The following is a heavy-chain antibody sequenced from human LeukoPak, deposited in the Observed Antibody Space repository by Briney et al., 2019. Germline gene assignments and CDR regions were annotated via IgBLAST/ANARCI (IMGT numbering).Heavy chain of an antibody. CDR3: AKDEGFLEWSELSGAFDI. CDR2: ISGSGGST. CDR1: GFTSSSYA. Sequence: PGGSLRLSCAASGFTSSSYAMSWVRQAPGKGLEWVSAISGSGGSTYYADSVKGRFTISRDNSKNTLYLQMNSLRAEDTAVYYCAKDEGFLEWSELSGAFDIWGQGTMVTVSS. V-gene: IGHV3-23*01. J-gene: IGHJ3*02. D-gene: IGHD3-3*01.